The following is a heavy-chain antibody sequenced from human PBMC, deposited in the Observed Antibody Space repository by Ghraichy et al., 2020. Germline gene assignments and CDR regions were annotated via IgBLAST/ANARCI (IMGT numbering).Heavy chain of an antibody. CDR3: ARGDFWSGYPVDY. J-gene: IGHJ4*02. CDR1: GGSISSYY. CDR2: IYYSGST. Sequence: SETLSLTCTVSGGSISSYYWSWIRQPPGKGLEWIGYIYYSGSTNYNPSLKGRVTISVDTSKNQFSLKLSSVTAADTAVYYCARGDFWSGYPVDYWGQGTLVTVSS. V-gene: IGHV4-59*01. D-gene: IGHD3-3*01.